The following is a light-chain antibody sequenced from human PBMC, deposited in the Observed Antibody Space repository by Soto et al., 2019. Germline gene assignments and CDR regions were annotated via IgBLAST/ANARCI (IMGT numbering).Light chain of an antibody. CDR3: VLYMGSGIWV. V-gene: IGLV8-61*01. CDR2: STN. Sequence: QTVVTQEPSFSVSPGGTVTLTCGLSSGSVSTSYYPSWYQQTPGQAPRTLIYSTNTRSSGVPDRFSGSILGNKAALTITGAQADDASDYYGVLYMGSGIWVFGGGTQLTVL. CDR1: SGSVSTSYY. J-gene: IGLJ3*02.